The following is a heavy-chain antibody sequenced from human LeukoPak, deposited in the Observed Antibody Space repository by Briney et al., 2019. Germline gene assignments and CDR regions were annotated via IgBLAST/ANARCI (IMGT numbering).Heavy chain of an antibody. D-gene: IGHD5-12*01. V-gene: IGHV1-46*01. CDR2: INPSGGST. Sequence: GASVKVTCKASGGTFSSYAISWVRQAPGQGLEWMGIINPSGGSTSYAQKFQGRVTMTRDTSTSTVYMELSSLRSEDTAVYYCAREVYSGYDSPRYYYYGMDVWGQGTTVTVSS. J-gene: IGHJ6*02. CDR1: GGTFSSYA. CDR3: AREVYSGYDSPRYYYYGMDV.